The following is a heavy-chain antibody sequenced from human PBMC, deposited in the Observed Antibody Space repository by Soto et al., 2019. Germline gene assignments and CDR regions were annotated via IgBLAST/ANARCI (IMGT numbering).Heavy chain of an antibody. CDR2: IYYSGST. V-gene: IGHV4-30-4*01. Sequence: SETLSLTCTVSGGSISSGDYYWSWIRQPPGKGLEWIGYIYYSGSTYYNPSLKSRVIISVDTSKNQFSLKLSSVTAADTAVYYCAREVGYCSGGSCSYYYYGMDVWGQGTTVTVSS. CDR1: GGSISSGDYY. CDR3: AREVGYCSGGSCSYYYYGMDV. D-gene: IGHD2-15*01. J-gene: IGHJ6*02.